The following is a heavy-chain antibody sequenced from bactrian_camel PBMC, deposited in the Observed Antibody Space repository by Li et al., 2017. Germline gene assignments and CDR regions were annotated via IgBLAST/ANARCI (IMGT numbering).Heavy chain of an antibody. D-gene: IGHD2*01. CDR3: AADLGWCGSRPLQRHFRN. CDR1: YSTVC. CDR2: ICSST. V-gene: IGHV3S53*01. J-gene: IGHJ6*01. Sequence: VQLVESGGGSVQAGGSLRLSCVASYSTVCMAWFRQAPGKEREGVAGICSSTLYAETVKGRFTISKDNAKNILYLEMNSLKPEDTAMYYCAADLGWCGSRPLQRHFRNWGQGTQVTVS.